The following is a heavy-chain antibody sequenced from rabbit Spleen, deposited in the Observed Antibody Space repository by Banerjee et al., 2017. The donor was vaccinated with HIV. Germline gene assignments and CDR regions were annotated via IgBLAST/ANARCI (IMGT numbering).Heavy chain of an antibody. CDR2: IYSGNT. D-gene: IGHD8-1*01. Sequence: QEQLEESGGDLVKPGASLTLTCTASGFSFNSNYYMCWVRQAPGKGLEWIACIYSGNTYYASWAEGRFTFSKTSSTTVTLQMTSLTAADTATYFCARDTGSSFSSYGMDLWGPGTLVTVS. J-gene: IGHJ6*01. CDR3: ARDTGSSFSSYGMDL. CDR1: GFSFNSNYY. V-gene: IGHV1S45*01.